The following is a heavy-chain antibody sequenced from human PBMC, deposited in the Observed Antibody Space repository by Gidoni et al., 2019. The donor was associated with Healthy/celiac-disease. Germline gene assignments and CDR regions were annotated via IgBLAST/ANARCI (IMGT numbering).Heavy chain of an antibody. V-gene: IGHV5-51*03. CDR3: ARGEIGYTRSWSGGYVFDM. Sequence: VQSGAEVKKPGESLKISCKGSGYSFATYWLGWVRQMPGTGLDWMGIIYPGDSHTRYSPSFQGQVTISPDKSINTAYLKWSSLKASDTAMYYCARGEIGYTRSWSGGYVFDMWGQGTMVTVSS. J-gene: IGHJ3*02. CDR2: IYPGDSHT. D-gene: IGHD6-13*01. CDR1: GYSFATYW.